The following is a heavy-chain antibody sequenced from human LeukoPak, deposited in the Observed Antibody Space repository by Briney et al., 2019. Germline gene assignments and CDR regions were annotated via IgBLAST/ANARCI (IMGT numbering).Heavy chain of an antibody. D-gene: IGHD3-3*01. CDR2: MNPNSGNT. Sequence: ASVKVSCKASGYTFTSYDINWVRQATGQGLEWMGWMNPNSGNTGYAQKFQGRVTMTRNTSISIAYMELSSLRSEDTAVYYCARGVFRRITIFGVVMKPRGWFDPWGQGTLVTVSS. J-gene: IGHJ5*02. V-gene: IGHV1-8*01. CDR3: ARGVFRRITIFGVVMKPRGWFDP. CDR1: GYTFTSYD.